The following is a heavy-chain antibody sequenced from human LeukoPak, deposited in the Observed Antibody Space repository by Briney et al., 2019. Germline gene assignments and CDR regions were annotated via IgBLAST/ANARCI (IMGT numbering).Heavy chain of an antibody. CDR2: ITTSGSTI. V-gene: IGHV3-48*03. CDR1: GFTFSSYE. CDR3: ARGSSSDY. J-gene: IGHJ4*02. D-gene: IGHD1-26*01. Sequence: GGSLRLSCSASGFTFSSYEMNWVRQAPGKGLEWVSYITTSGSTIKYADSVKGRFTISRDNSKNTLYLQMNSLRAEDTAVYYCARGSSSDYWGQGTLVTVSS.